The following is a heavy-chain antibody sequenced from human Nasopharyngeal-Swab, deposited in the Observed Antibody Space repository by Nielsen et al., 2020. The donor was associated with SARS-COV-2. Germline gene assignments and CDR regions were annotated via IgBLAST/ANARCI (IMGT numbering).Heavy chain of an antibody. CDR1: GYNFTTYW. Sequence: GESLKLSCKGSGYNFTTYWIGWVRQMPGKGLEWMGIIYPGDSDTRYSPSFQGQVTISADKSISTAYLQWSSLKASDTAMYYCARRGYGGSGSYYFYYYMDVWGKGTTVTVSS. CDR2: IYPGDSDT. V-gene: IGHV5-51*01. CDR3: ARRGYGGSGSYYFYYYMDV. D-gene: IGHD4-23*01. J-gene: IGHJ6*03.